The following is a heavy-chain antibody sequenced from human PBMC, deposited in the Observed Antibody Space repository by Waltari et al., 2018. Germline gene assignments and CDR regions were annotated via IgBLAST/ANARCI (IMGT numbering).Heavy chain of an antibody. CDR3: ARDRYSDSSGSYYFESDS. J-gene: IGHJ4*02. CDR1: GGTFSNYA. Sequence: QVQLVQSGAEVKKPGSSVKVSCKASGGTFSNYAISWVRQAPGQGLEWVGGIFPMLGTANYAQKFLCRVTITADKSTSTAYMELSSLRSEDTAVYYCARDRYSDSSGSYYFESDSWGQGTLVTVSS. V-gene: IGHV1-69*14. CDR2: IFPMLGTA. D-gene: IGHD3-22*01.